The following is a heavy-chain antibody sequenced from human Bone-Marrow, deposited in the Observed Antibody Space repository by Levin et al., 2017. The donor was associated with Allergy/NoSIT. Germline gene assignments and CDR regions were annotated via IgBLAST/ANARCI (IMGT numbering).Heavy chain of an antibody. J-gene: IGHJ6*02. V-gene: IGHV3-33*01. CDR2: LWYDGSKE. D-gene: IGHD3-3*01. CDR1: GFTFSNYG. CDR3: VRDPTTYYDFWSGTDNFYGLDV. Sequence: SCAASGFTFSNYGMHWVRQAPGKGLEWVALLWYDGSKEFYADSVKGRFIVSRDNSKDNLYLQMNSLRGEDTAVYYCVRDPTTYYDFWSGTDNFYGLDVWGQGTTVIVSS.